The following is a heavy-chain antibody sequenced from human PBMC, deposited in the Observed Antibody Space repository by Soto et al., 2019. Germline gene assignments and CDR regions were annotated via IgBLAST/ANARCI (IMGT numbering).Heavy chain of an antibody. D-gene: IGHD2-8*02. Sequence: QVQLEQSGPGLVKPAQTLSLTCKISGGSITSVNHYWSWIRQSPGEGLEWIGYIFDSGTTHYNPSLKGRVTISGDASQSQFSLTIHSVTAADTAVYYCVREVSGTGAFDYWGQGTLVTVSS. CDR1: GGSITSVNHY. V-gene: IGHV4-31*02. J-gene: IGHJ4*02. CDR2: IFDSGTT. CDR3: VREVSGTGAFDY.